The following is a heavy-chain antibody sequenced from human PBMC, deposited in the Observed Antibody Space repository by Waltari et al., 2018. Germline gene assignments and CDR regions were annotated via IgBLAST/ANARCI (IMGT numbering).Heavy chain of an antibody. D-gene: IGHD2-8*01. J-gene: IGHJ6*03. CDR2: IYTSGST. Sequence: QVQLQESGPGLVKPSETLSLTCTVPGGSISSYYWSWIRPPAGKGLEWIGRIYTSGSTNYNPSLKSRVTMSVDTSKNQFSLKLSSVTAADTAVYYCARDQCTNGVCYPYYYYYMDVWGKGTTVTVSS. V-gene: IGHV4-4*07. CDR3: ARDQCTNGVCYPYYYYYMDV. CDR1: GGSISSYY.